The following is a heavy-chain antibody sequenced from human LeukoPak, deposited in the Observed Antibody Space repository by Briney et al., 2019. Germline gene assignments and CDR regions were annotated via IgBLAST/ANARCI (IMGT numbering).Heavy chain of an antibody. J-gene: IGHJ4*02. CDR1: GFTFSNYG. Sequence: GGSLRLSCAASGFTFSNYGMHWVRQAPGKGLEWVALIWYDGSNKYYADSVQGRFIISRDNSKNTLYLQMNSLRAEDTAVYYCAKDNSNYYDNTGYWGQGTLVTVSS. CDR3: AKDNSNYYDNTGY. CDR2: IWYDGSNK. D-gene: IGHD3-22*01. V-gene: IGHV3-30*02.